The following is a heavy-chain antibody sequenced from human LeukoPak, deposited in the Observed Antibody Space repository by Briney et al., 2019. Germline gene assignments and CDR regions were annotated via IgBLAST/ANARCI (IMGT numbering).Heavy chain of an antibody. D-gene: IGHD6-13*01. V-gene: IGHV3-21*01. Sequence: PGGSLRLSCAASGFTFSSYSMNWVRQAPGKGLEWVSSISSSSSYIYYADSVKGRFTISRDNAKNSLYLQMNSLRAEDTAVCYCARDLGQYRLAAAADFDYWGQGTLVTVSS. CDR3: ARDLGQYRLAAAADFDY. CDR2: ISSSSSYI. CDR1: GFTFSSYS. J-gene: IGHJ4*02.